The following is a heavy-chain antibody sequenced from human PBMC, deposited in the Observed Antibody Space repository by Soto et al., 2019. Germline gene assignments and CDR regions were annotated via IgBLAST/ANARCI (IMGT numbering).Heavy chain of an antibody. CDR2: ISHSGST. V-gene: IGHV4-30-2*02. CDR1: GGSISNGGYS. CDR3: YYCTHNNYCGSGSVY. D-gene: IGHD3-10*01. J-gene: IGHJ4*02. Sequence: SETLSLTCAVAGGSISNGGYSWSWIRQPPGKGLERIGYISHSGSTDYNPSLKSRVTISLDRSKNQFSLKLSSVTDMDPVDTATYYCTHNNYCGSGSVYWGRGTLVTVSS.